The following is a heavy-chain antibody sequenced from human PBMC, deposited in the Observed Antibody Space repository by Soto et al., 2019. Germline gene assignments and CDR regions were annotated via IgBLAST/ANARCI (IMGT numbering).Heavy chain of an antibody. CDR2: INHSGST. D-gene: IGHD4-17*01. CDR3: ARGHTVTKPSYYFDY. J-gene: IGHJ4*02. CDR1: GGSFSVYY. Sequence: SETLSLTCAFYGGSFSVYYWSWIRQPPGKGLEWIGEINHSGSTNYNPSLKSRVTISVDTSKNQFSLKLSSVTAADTAVYYCARGHTVTKPSYYFDYWGQGTLVTVSS. V-gene: IGHV4-34*01.